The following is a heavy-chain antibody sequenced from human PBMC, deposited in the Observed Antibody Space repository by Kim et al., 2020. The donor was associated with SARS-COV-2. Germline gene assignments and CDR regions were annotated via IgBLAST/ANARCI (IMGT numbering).Heavy chain of an antibody. D-gene: IGHD3-16*01. V-gene: IGHV3-74*01. Sequence: GGSLRLSCVASGFTFSSYWMHWVRQAPVKGLVWVSRVNSDGSSTSYADSVKGRFTISRDNARNTLYLQMNSLRAEDTAVYYCASLSTGYVWDKFDYWGQGALVTVSS. J-gene: IGHJ4*02. CDR2: VNSDGSST. CDR3: ASLSTGYVWDKFDY. CDR1: GFTFSSYW.